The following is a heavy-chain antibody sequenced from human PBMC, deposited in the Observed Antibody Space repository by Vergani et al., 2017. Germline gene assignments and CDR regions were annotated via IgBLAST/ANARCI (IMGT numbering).Heavy chain of an antibody. CDR1: GYTFTDHY. CDR3: ARDYEGLVVVLGY. CDR2: VDPEDGET. V-gene: IGHV1-69-2*01. Sequence: EVQLVQSGAEVKKPGATMKISCKVSGYTFTDHYMHWVKQAPGKGREWMGLVDPEDGETIYAEKFKGRVTIAADTSTDTAHLELSSLRSEDTAVYYCARDYEGLVVVLGYWGQGTLVTVSS. J-gene: IGHJ4*02. D-gene: IGHD3-22*01.